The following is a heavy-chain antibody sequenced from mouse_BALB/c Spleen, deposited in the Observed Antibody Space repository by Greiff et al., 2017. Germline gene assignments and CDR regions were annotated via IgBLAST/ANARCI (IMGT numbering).Heavy chain of an antibody. CDR2: INPSTGYT. J-gene: IGHJ3*01. D-gene: IGHD2-4*01. CDR1: GYTFTSYW. Sequence: LQESGAELAKPGASVKMSCKASGYTFTSYWMHWVKQRPGQGLEWIGYINPSTGYTEYNQKFKDKATLTADKSSSTAYMQLSSLTSEDSAVYYCARRSTMITTGFAYWGQGTLVTVSA. CDR3: ARRSTMITTGFAY. V-gene: IGHV1-7*01.